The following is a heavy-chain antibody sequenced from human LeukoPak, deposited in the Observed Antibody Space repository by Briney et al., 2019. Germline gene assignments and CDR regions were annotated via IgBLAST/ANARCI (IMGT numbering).Heavy chain of an antibody. CDR2: IRYDGSNT. CDR3: ARDAQRGFDYSNSLEY. D-gene: IGHD4-11*01. J-gene: IGHJ4*01. V-gene: IGHV3-30*02. Sequence: GGSLRLSCAASGFTFSTSGMHWVRQAPGKGLEWVAFIRYDGSNTYYADSVKGRFTISRDNSKNTVFLQMNSLRGEGAALYYCARDAQRGFDYSNSLEYWGHGTLVTVSS. CDR1: GFTFSTSG.